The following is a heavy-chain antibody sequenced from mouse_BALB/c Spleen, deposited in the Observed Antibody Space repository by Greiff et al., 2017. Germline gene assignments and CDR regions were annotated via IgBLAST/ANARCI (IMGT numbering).Heavy chain of an antibody. V-gene: IGHV5-4*02. Sequence: EVQVVESGGGLVKPGGSLKLSCAASGFTFSDYYMYWVRQTPEKRLEWVATISDGGSYTYYPDSVKGRFTISRDNAKNNLYLQMSSLKSEDTAMYYCARGGYDDAMDYWGQGTSVTVSS. D-gene: IGHD2-14*01. CDR2: ISDGGSYT. CDR3: ARGGYDDAMDY. CDR1: GFTFSDYY. J-gene: IGHJ4*01.